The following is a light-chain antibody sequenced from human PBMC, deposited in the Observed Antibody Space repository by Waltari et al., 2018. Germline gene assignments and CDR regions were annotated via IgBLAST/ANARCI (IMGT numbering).Light chain of an antibody. CDR1: QRVSSSY. CDR3: QQYGSSPPWT. CDR2: GAS. Sequence: EIVLTQSPGTLSLSPGERATLSCRASQRVSSSYLAGYQQKPGQDPRLLIYGASSRVTGSPDRFSCSGSGTDVTLTISRLEPEYFAVYYCQQYGSSPPWTFGQGTKVEIK. V-gene: IGKV3-20*01. J-gene: IGKJ1*01.